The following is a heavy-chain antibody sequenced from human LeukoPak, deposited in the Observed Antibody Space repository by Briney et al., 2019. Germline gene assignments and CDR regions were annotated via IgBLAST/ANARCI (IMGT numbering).Heavy chain of an antibody. J-gene: IGHJ4*02. CDR1: GFTLTNAW. CDR3: TTELRWELIGFDY. CDR2: INSKTDGGTT. Sequence: PGGSLRLSCAASGFTLTNAWMSWVRQAPGKGLEWVGRINSKTDGGTTDYAAPVKGRFTISRDDSINTLYLQMNDLKTEDTAVYYCTTELRWELIGFDYWGQGTLVTVSS. V-gene: IGHV3-15*01. D-gene: IGHD3-10*01.